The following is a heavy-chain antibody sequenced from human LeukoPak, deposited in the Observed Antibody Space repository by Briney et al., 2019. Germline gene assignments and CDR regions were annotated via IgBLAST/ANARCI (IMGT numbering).Heavy chain of an antibody. CDR1: GGSISSSSYY. Sequence: SETLSLTCTVSGGSISSSSYYWGWIRQPPGKGLEWIGSIYYSGSTYYNPSLKSRVTISVETSKNQFSLKLSSVTAADTAVYYCARAGYDILTGYPLGWGQGTLVTVSS. D-gene: IGHD3-9*01. CDR2: IYYSGST. J-gene: IGHJ4*02. V-gene: IGHV4-39*07. CDR3: ARAGYDILTGYPLG.